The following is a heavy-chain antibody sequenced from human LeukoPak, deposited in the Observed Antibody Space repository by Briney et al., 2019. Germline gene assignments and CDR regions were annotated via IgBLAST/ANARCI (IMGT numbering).Heavy chain of an antibody. CDR2: IIPIFGTA. D-gene: IGHD3-22*01. Sequence: SVKVSCKASGGTVSSYAISWVRQAPGQGLEWMGGIIPIFGTANYAQKIQGRVTITTDESKSTAYMELSSLRSEDTAVYYCARVDGSSGYYLFDYWGQGTLVTVSS. CDR3: ARVDGSSGYYLFDY. V-gene: IGHV1-69*05. CDR1: GGTVSSYA. J-gene: IGHJ4*02.